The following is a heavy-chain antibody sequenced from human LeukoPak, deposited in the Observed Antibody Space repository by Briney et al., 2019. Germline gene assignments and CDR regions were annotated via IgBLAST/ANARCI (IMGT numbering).Heavy chain of an antibody. CDR1: GYIFTSYG. CDR2: ISGYNGNT. CDR3: ARDDSSGWDY. D-gene: IGHD6-19*01. J-gene: IGHJ4*02. V-gene: IGHV1-18*01. Sequence: ASVKVSCKASGYIFTSYGLSWVRQAPGQGLEWMGWISGYNGNTNYAQKLQGRVTMTIDSFTSTAYMELRSLRSDDTAVLYCARDDSSGWDYWGQGTLVTVSS.